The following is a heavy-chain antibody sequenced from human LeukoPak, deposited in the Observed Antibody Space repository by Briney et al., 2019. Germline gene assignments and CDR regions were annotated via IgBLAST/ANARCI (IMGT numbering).Heavy chain of an antibody. CDR3: ATSVGYHGSKNAFDV. J-gene: IGHJ3*01. D-gene: IGHD2-15*01. Sequence: PSETLSLTCSVSGGSISSYFWTWIRQPPGKRLEWIGNTHYSGSTNYNPSLKGRVSISLDTSKNGFSLELTSVTAADTAVYYCATSVGYHGSKNAFDVWGRGTMVTVSS. CDR2: THYSGST. CDR1: GGSISSYF. V-gene: IGHV4-59*08.